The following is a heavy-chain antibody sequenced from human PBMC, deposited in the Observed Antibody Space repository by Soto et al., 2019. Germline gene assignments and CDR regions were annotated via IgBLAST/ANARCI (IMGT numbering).Heavy chain of an antibody. J-gene: IGHJ4*02. Sequence: ASVKVSCKASGYTFTSYGISWVRQAPGQGLEWMGWISAYNGNTNYAQKLQGRVTMTTDTSTSTAYMELRSLRSDGTAVYYCARDLIKRGIQLWFATPTHYSGQGPLVTVSS. CDR2: ISAYNGNT. V-gene: IGHV1-18*04. CDR1: GYTFTSYG. D-gene: IGHD5-18*01. CDR3: ARDLIKRGIQLWFATPTHY.